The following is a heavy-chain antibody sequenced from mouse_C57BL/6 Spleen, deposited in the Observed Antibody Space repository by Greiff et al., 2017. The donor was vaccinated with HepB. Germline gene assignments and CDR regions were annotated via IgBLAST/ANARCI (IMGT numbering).Heavy chain of an antibody. J-gene: IGHJ3*01. D-gene: IGHD1-1*01. CDR1: GFTFSDYG. V-gene: IGHV5-17*01. Sequence: DVKLVESGGGLVKPGGSLKLSCAASGFTFSDYGMHWVRQAPEKGLEWVAYISSGSSTIYYADTVKGRFTISRDNAKNTLFLQMTSLRSEDTAMYYCAREGYYYGPAYWGQGTLVTVSA. CDR2: ISSGSSTI. CDR3: AREGYYYGPAY.